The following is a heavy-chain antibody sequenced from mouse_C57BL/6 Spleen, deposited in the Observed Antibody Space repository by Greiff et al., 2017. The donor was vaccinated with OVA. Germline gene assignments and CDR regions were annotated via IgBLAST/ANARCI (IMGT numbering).Heavy chain of an antibody. CDR1: GFSLTSYG. Sequence: VKLMESGPGLVAPSQSLSITCTVSGFSLTSYGVHWVRQPPGKGLEWLVVIWSDGSTTYNSALNSRLSISKDNSKSQVFLKMNSLQTDDTAMYYCARHGSSGYGDAMDYWGQGTSVTVSS. CDR2: IWSDGST. D-gene: IGHD3-2*02. J-gene: IGHJ4*01. V-gene: IGHV2-6-1*01. CDR3: ARHGSSGYGDAMDY.